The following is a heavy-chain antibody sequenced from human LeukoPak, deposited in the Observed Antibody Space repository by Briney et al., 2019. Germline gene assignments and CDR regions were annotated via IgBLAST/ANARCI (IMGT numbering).Heavy chain of an antibody. J-gene: IGHJ4*02. V-gene: IGHV4-59*01. CDR3: ARGDNGYNYYFDY. Sequence: SETLSLACTVSGGSISSYYWSWIRQPPGKGLEWIGYIYYSGSTNYNPSLKSRVTISVDTSKSQFSLKLSSVTAADTAVYYCARGDNGYNYYFDYWGQGTLVTVSS. D-gene: IGHD5-24*01. CDR2: IYYSGST. CDR1: GGSISSYY.